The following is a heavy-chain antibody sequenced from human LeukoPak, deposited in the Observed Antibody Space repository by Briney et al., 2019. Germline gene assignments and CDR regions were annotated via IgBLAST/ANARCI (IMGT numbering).Heavy chain of an antibody. J-gene: IGHJ4*02. CDR3: DYHGN. D-gene: IGHD3-10*01. V-gene: IGHV3-48*02. CDR2: ISGSSTSI. Sequence: GGSLRLSCAASGFTFSSSEMNWMRQAPGKGLEWLSSISGSSTSIYYADSVKGRFTISRDNVKNLLYLHMNSLRDEDTAVYYCDYHGNWGQGTLVTVSS. CDR1: GFTFSSSE.